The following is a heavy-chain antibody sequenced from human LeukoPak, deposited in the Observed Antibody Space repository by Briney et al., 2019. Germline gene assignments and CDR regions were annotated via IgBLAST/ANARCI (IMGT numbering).Heavy chain of an antibody. CDR3: ASEGDWFDP. J-gene: IGHJ5*02. V-gene: IGHV4-38-2*02. CDR2: IYHGGST. CDR1: GYSINSAYY. Sequence: SETLSLTCTVSGYSINSAYYWGWIRQPPEKGLEWIGSIYHGGSTYFNPSLKSRVTISIDTSKNQFSLKLSSVTAADTAVYYCASEGDWFDPWGQGTLVTVSS.